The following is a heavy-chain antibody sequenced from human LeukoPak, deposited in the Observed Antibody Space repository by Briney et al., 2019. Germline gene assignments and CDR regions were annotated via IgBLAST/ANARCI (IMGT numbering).Heavy chain of an antibody. CDR1: GFTFSSYD. Sequence: GGSLRLSCAASGFTFSSYDMHWVRQATGKGLEWVSAIGTAGDTYYPGSVKGRFTISRENAKNSLYLQMNSLRAGDTAVYYCARAKDYGDPLDYWGQGTLVTVSS. J-gene: IGHJ4*02. CDR3: ARAKDYGDPLDY. D-gene: IGHD4-17*01. CDR2: IGTAGDT. V-gene: IGHV3-13*01.